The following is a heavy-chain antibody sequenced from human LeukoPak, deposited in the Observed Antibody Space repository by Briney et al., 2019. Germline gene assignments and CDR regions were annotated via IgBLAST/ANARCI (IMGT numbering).Heavy chain of an antibody. V-gene: IGHV1-18*01. CDR3: ARGAESYYYMDV. J-gene: IGHJ6*03. CDR1: GYTFTSYG. CDR2: ISAYNGNT. Sequence: ASVKVSCKASGYTFTSYGISWVRQAPGQGLEWVGWISAYNGNTNYAQKLQGRVTMTTDTSTSTAYMELRSLRSDNTAVYYCARGAESYYYMDVWGKGTTVTVSS.